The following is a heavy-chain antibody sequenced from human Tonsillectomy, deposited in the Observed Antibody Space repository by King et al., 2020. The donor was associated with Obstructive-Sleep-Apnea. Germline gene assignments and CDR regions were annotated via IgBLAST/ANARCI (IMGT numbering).Heavy chain of an antibody. J-gene: IGHJ6*02. CDR2: IKADGREK. Sequence: VQLVESGGGLVQPGGSLRLSCAASGFTFSSYWMSWVRQAPEKGREWVANIKADGREKDYVDSVKGRFIISRDNAKNSLYLQMNSLRAEDTAGYYCARDKNDFWSDYLFYYGMDVWGQGTPVTVSS. V-gene: IGHV3-7*03. D-gene: IGHD3-3*01. CDR3: ARDKNDFWSDYLFYYGMDV. CDR1: GFTFSSYW.